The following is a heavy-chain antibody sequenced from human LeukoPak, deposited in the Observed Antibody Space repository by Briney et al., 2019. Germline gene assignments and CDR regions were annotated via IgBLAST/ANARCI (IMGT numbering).Heavy chain of an antibody. D-gene: IGHD6-6*01. Sequence: ASVKVSCKASGYTFTSYDINWVRQATGQGLEWMGWMNPNSGNTGYAQEFQGRVTMTRNTSISTAYMELSSLRSEDTAVYYCASLGVAARSNYWGQGTLVTDSS. V-gene: IGHV1-8*01. CDR3: ASLGVAARSNY. CDR1: GYTFTSYD. J-gene: IGHJ4*02. CDR2: MNPNSGNT.